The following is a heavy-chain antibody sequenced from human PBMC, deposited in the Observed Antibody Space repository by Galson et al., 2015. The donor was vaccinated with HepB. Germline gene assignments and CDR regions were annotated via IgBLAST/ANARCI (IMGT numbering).Heavy chain of an antibody. D-gene: IGHD3-10*01. CDR1: GFSLSTSGMC. CDR2: IDWNDDE. J-gene: IGHJ5*02. CDR3: ARHFYGSAHWLYP. V-gene: IGHV2-70*11. Sequence: PALVKPTQTLTLTCTFSGFSLSTSGMCVSWIRQPPGKALEWLARIDWNDDEYYSTSLKTRVTISKDTSNNQVILTMTNMDPVDTATYYCARHFYGSAHWLYPGGQGTRVTVSS.